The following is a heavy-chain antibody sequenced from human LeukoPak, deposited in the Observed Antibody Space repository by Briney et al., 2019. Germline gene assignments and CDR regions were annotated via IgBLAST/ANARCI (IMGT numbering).Heavy chain of an antibody. CDR1: GFTFSSYG. V-gene: IGHV3-30*18. J-gene: IGHJ4*02. D-gene: IGHD6-6*01. Sequence: PGGSLRLSCAASGFTFSSYGMHWVRQAPGKGLEWVAVMSYDGSNKDYADSVKGRFTMSRDNSINTLYLQMNSLRAEDTAVYYCAKDRPGPIDYWGQGTLVTVSS. CDR3: AKDRPGPIDY. CDR2: MSYDGSNK.